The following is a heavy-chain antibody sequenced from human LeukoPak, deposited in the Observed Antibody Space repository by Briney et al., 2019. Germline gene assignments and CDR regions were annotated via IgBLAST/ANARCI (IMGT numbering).Heavy chain of an antibody. CDR2: MNPNSGNT. CDR1: GYTFTSYD. D-gene: IGHD3-10*01. CDR3: ARGTRGLPIYYYYYMDV. Sequence: ASVKVSCKASGYTFTSYDINWVRQATGLGLEWMGWMNPNSGNTGYAQKFQGRVTITRNTSISTAYMELSSLRSEDTAVYYCARGTRGLPIYYYYYMDVWGKGTTVTVSS. J-gene: IGHJ6*03. V-gene: IGHV1-8*03.